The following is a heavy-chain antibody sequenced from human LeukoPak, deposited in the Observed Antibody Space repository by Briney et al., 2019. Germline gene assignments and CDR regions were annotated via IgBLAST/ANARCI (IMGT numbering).Heavy chain of an antibody. D-gene: IGHD5-18*01. Sequence: SETLSLTCAVYGGSFSGYYWSWIRQPPGKGLEWIGEINHSGSTNYNPSLKGRVTISVDTSKNQFSLKLSSVTAADTAVYYCARGVRQLPFDYWGQGTLVTVSS. CDR3: ARGVRQLPFDY. J-gene: IGHJ4*02. CDR2: INHSGST. CDR1: GGSFSGYY. V-gene: IGHV4-34*01.